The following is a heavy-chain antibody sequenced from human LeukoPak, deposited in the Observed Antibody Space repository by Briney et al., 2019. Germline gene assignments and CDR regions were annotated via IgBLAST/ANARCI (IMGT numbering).Heavy chain of an antibody. CDR3: ARADYYDSGSFYPLNF. V-gene: IGHV3-21*01. J-gene: IGHJ4*02. CDR1: GFTFSRHI. CDR2: ISSSGNII. D-gene: IGHD3-10*01. Sequence: KPGGSLRLSCAASGFTFSRHIMNWVRQAPGKGLEWVSSISSSGNIIYYADSVRGRFTISRDNAKNSLYLQMNSLRAEDTAVFYCARADYYDSGSFYPLNFWGQGTLVTVSS.